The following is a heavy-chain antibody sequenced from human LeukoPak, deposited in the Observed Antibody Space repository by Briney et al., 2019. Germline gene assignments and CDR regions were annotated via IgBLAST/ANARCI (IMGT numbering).Heavy chain of an antibody. V-gene: IGHV4-34*01. CDR1: GGSFSGYY. D-gene: IGHD3-10*01. CDR2: INHSGST. J-gene: IGHJ4*02. Sequence: SETLSLTCAVYGGSFSGYYWSWIRQPPGKGLEWIGEINHSGSTNYNPSLKSRVTISVDTSKNQFSLKLSSVTAADTAVYYCARNYYYGSGSYLVYWGQGTLVTVSS. CDR3: ARNYYYGSGSYLVY.